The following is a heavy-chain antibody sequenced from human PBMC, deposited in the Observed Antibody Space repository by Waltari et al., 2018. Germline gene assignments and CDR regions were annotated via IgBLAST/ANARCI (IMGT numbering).Heavy chain of an antibody. CDR1: GFTFDDYA. CDR3: ARVLESSGFNFDS. D-gene: IGHD6-19*01. J-gene: IGHJ4*02. V-gene: IGHV3-49*03. Sequence: EVHLVQSGGGLVQPGRSLRLSCTSSGFTFDDYAMTWYRQAPGKGMEWVGVIRTKLYGAPTEDAASVEGRFTISRDDSKGIAYLHLNGLKTEDTGVYYCARVLESSGFNFDSWGQGTLVTVSS. CDR2: IRTKLYGAPT.